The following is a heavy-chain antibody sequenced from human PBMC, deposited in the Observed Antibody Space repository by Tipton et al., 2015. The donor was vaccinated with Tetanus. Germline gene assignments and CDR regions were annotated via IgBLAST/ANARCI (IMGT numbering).Heavy chain of an antibody. Sequence: QLVQSGGGLVQPGRSLELSCAASGFSFGSYAMHWVRQAPGKGLEWVSGLSWNGGSIVYADSVKGRVTISRDNAKNSLYLQMISLRAEDTAVYSCARGMAEASNCVGDCYSDYWGQGTLVTVSS. CDR1: GFSFGSYA. D-gene: IGHD2-21*02. J-gene: IGHJ4*02. CDR3: ARGMAEASNCVGDCYSDY. V-gene: IGHV3-9*01. CDR2: LSWNGGSI.